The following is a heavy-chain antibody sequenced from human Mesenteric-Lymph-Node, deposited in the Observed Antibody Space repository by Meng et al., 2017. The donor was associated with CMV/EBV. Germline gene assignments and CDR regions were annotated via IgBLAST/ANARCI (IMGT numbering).Heavy chain of an antibody. CDR2: ISYDGSNK. CDR3: ARDDGWEPLGY. Sequence: GESLKISCAASGFTFSSYAMHWVRQAPGKGLEWVAVISYDGSNKYYADSVKGRFTISRDNSKNTLYLQMNSLRAEDTAVYYCARDDGWEPLGYWGQGTLVTVSS. D-gene: IGHD1-26*01. J-gene: IGHJ4*02. V-gene: IGHV3-30*04. CDR1: GFTFSSYA.